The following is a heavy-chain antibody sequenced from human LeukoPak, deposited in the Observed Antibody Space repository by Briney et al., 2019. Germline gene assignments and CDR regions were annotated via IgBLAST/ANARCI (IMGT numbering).Heavy chain of an antibody. CDR2: INHSGST. CDR1: GGSISSGGYY. D-gene: IGHD6-13*01. V-gene: IGHV4-34*01. Sequence: PSETLSLTCAVSGGSISSGGYYWSWIRQPPGTGLEWIGEINHSGSTNYNPSLKSRVTISVDTSKNQFSLKLSSVTAADTAVYYCARGRTPYSSSWYFAGAFDIWGQGTMVTVSS. CDR3: ARGRTPYSSSWYFAGAFDI. J-gene: IGHJ3*02.